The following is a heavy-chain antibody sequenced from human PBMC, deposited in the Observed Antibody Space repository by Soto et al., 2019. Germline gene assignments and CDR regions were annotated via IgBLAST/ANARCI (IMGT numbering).Heavy chain of an antibody. D-gene: IGHD2-15*01. Sequence: SETLSLTCAVYGGSFSGYYWSWIRQPPGKGLEWIGEINHSGSTNYNPSLKSRVTISVDTSKNQFSLKLSSVTAADTAVYYCARGNLAAPDYWGQGTLVTVSS. CDR1: GGSFSGYY. J-gene: IGHJ4*02. CDR2: INHSGST. V-gene: IGHV4-34*01. CDR3: ARGNLAAPDY.